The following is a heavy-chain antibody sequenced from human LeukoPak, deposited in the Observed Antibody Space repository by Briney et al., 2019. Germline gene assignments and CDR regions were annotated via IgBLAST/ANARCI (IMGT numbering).Heavy chain of an antibody. Sequence: PGGSLRLSCAASGFTFSTYAMSWVRQAPGKGLEWVSAISGSGGSTYYADSVKGRFTISRDNSKNTLYLQMNSLRAEDTAVYYCAKAYSYGYRAFDYWGQGTLVTVSS. CDR2: ISGSGGST. CDR3: AKAYSYGYRAFDY. D-gene: IGHD5-18*01. J-gene: IGHJ4*02. CDR1: GFTFSTYA. V-gene: IGHV3-23*01.